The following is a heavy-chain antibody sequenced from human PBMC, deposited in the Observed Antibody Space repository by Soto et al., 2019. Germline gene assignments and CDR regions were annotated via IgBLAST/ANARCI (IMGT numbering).Heavy chain of an antibody. CDR3: ARRDYYGALKWFDP. V-gene: IGHV4-59*01. CDR2: IYYSGST. Sequence: PSETLSLTCTVSGDSISSYYWSWIRQPPGKGLEWIGYIYYSGSTNYNPSLKSRVTISVDTSKNQFSLKLSSVTAADTAVYYCARRDYYGALKWFDPWGQGTLVTVSS. D-gene: IGHD3-10*01. J-gene: IGHJ5*02. CDR1: GDSISSYY.